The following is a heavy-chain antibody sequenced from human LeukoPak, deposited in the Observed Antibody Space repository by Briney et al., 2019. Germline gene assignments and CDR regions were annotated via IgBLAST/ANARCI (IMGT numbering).Heavy chain of an antibody. D-gene: IGHD6-13*01. CDR2: ISSSGSTI. CDR1: GFTFSSYE. CDR3: TRDSFEAGIYYGMDV. J-gene: IGHJ6*02. V-gene: IGHV3-48*03. Sequence: GGSLRLSCAASGFTFSSYEMNWVRLAPGKGLEWVSYISSSGSTIYYVDSVKGRFTISRDNGKNSLYMQMNSLRAEDTAVYYCTRDSFEAGIYYGMDVWGQGTTVTVSS.